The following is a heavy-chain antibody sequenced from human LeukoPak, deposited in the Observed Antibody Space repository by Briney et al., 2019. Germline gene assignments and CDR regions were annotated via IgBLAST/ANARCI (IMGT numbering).Heavy chain of an antibody. Sequence: ISGSGGSTYYADSVKGRFTISRDNSKNTLYLQMNSLRAEDTAVYYCAKSTGYSSGWYAFDYWGQGTLVTVSS. V-gene: IGHV3-23*01. CDR2: ISGSGGST. D-gene: IGHD6-19*01. CDR3: AKSTGYSSGWYAFDY. J-gene: IGHJ4*02.